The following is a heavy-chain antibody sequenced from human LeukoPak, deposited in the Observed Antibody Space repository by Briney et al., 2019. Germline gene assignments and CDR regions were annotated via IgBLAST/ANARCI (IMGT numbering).Heavy chain of an antibody. Sequence: GGSLRLSCAASGFTFSDYGMHWVRQAPGKGLEWVAFIRYDGSNKNYTDSVKGRFTISRDNSKNTLYLQMNSLRADDTAIYLCAKDLSRAAMALYFWGEGTLVTVSS. D-gene: IGHD5-18*01. J-gene: IGHJ4*02. CDR2: IRYDGSNK. CDR1: GFTFSDYG. CDR3: AKDLSRAAMALYF. V-gene: IGHV3-30*02.